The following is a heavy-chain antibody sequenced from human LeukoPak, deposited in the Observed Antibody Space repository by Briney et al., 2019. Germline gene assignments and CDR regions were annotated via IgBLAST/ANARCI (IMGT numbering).Heavy chain of an antibody. J-gene: IGHJ3*02. CDR1: GGTFSSYA. Sequence: SVKVSCKASGGTFSSYAIRWVRQAPGQGLEWMGGIIPIFGTANYAQKFQGRVTITADESTSTAYMELSSLRSEDTAVYYCARPSVAYCGGDCYLGAFDIWGQGTMVTVSS. CDR3: ARPSVAYCGGDCYLGAFDI. CDR2: IIPIFGTA. V-gene: IGHV1-69*13. D-gene: IGHD2-21*01.